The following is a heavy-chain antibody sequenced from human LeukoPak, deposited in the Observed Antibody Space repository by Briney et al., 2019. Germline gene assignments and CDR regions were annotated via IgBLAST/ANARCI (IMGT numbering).Heavy chain of an antibody. CDR2: IRYDGSNK. CDR1: GFTFSSYA. V-gene: IGHV3-30*02. D-gene: IGHD6-6*01. CDR3: AKVRPQLAYFDY. J-gene: IGHJ4*02. Sequence: GGSLRLSCAASGFTFSSYAMSWVRQAPGKGLEWVAFIRYDGSNKYYADSVKGRFTISRDNSKNTLYLQMNSLRAEDTAVYYCAKVRPQLAYFDYWGQGTLVTVSS.